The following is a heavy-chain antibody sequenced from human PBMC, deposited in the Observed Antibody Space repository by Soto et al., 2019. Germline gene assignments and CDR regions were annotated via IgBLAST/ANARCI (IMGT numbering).Heavy chain of an antibody. J-gene: IGHJ4*02. CDR1: GFTFSSYA. CDR3: AKVGRRSSIAAAGPFDY. CDR2: ISGSGGST. D-gene: IGHD6-13*01. V-gene: IGHV3-23*01. Sequence: GGSLRLSCAASGFTFSSYAMSWVRQAPGKGLEWVSAISGSGGSTYYADSVKGRFTISRDNSKNTLYLQLNSLRAEDTAVYYCAKVGRRSSIAAAGPFDYWGQGTLVTVSS.